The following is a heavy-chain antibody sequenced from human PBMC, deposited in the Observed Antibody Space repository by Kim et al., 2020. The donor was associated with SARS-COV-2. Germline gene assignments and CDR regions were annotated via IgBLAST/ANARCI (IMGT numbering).Heavy chain of an antibody. D-gene: IGHD1-26*01. J-gene: IGHJ4*02. V-gene: IGHV3-23*01. CDR3: AKAYMRLKGAFDY. Sequence: YEDTMTGRLTTSRDNAKTTLYLQMNSLRAENTAVYYCAKAYMRLKGAFDYGGQGTLVTVSS.